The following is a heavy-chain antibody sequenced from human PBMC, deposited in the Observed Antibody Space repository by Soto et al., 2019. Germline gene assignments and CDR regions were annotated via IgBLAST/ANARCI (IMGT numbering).Heavy chain of an antibody. V-gene: IGHV3-48*03. D-gene: IGHD4-17*01. CDR1: GFTFSSYE. CDR2: ISSSGSTI. Sequence: GGSLRLSCAASGFTFSSYEMNWVRQAPGKGLEWVSYISSSGSTIYYADSVKGRFTISRDNAKNSLYLQMNSLRAEDTAVYYCARDTYGDYAYAFDIWGQGTMVTVSS. J-gene: IGHJ3*02. CDR3: ARDTYGDYAYAFDI.